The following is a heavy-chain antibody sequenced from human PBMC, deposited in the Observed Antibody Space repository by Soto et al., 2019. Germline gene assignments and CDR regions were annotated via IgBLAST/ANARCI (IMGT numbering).Heavy chain of an antibody. Sequence: PWESLKISCKGSGYSFTSYWIGWVRQMPGKGLEWMGIIYPGDSDTRYSPSFQGQVTISADKSISTAYLQWSSLKASDTAMYYCARDEWLVPDNYYYYGRDVWGQGTTVTVSS. CDR3: ARDEWLVPDNYYYYGRDV. CDR1: GYSFTSYW. V-gene: IGHV5-51*01. D-gene: IGHD6-19*01. CDR2: IYPGDSDT. J-gene: IGHJ6*02.